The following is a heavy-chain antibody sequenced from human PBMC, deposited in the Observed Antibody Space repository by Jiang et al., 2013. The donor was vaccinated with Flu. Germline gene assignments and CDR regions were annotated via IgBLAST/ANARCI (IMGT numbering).Heavy chain of an antibody. D-gene: IGHD3-3*01. CDR2: IDWDDDK. Sequence: KPTQTLTLTCTFSGFSLSTSGMCVSWIRQPPGKALEWLARIDWDDDKYYSTSLKTRLTISKDTSKNQVVLTMTNMDPVDTATYYCARMDLSGPRSNHYYGMDVWGQGTTVTVSS. CDR3: ARMDLSGPRSNHYYGMDV. V-gene: IGHV2-70*11. J-gene: IGHJ6*02. CDR1: GFSLSTSGMC.